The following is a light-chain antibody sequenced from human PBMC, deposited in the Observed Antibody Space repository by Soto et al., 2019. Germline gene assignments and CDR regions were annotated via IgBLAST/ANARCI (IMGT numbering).Light chain of an antibody. V-gene: IGKV3-11*01. Sequence: EIVLTQSPDTLSLSPGERATLSCRASQSVGISLAWYQQKPGQAPRLLIYDASNRATGIPARFSGSGSGTDFTLTISSLESEDFAVYYCQQRSNWPPEVTFGPGTKVDIK. CDR1: QSVGIS. CDR2: DAS. J-gene: IGKJ3*01. CDR3: QQRSNWPPEVT.